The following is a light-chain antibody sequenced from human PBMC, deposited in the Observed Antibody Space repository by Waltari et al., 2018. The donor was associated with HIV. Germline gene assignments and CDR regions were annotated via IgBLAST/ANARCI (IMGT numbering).Light chain of an antibody. CDR2: YDS. CDR1: NIERKS. Sequence: SSLLTQIPSVSVAPGQTARITCGGNNIERKSVHWYQQKPGQAPLLVIYYDSDRPSGIPERFSGSNSGNTATLTISRVGEGDEADYYCQVWDSSSDHVLFGGVTRLTVL. CDR3: QVWDSSSDHVL. J-gene: IGLJ2*01. V-gene: IGLV3-21*04.